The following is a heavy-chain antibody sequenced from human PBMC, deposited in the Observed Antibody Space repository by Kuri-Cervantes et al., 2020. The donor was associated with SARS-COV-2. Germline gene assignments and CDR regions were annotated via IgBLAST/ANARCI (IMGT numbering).Heavy chain of an antibody. V-gene: IGHV4-39*01. J-gene: IGHJ4*02. D-gene: IGHD2-15*01. CDR1: GGSISSYY. CDR2: IFYSGST. CDR3: VRVDCSAGTCYRRSFDY. Sequence: ESLKISCTVSGGSISSYYWGWIRQPPGKGLEWIGSIFYSGSTYYNPSLNSRVTISVDTSKNQFSLKLTSVTAADTAIYYCVRVDCSAGTCYRRSFDYWGRGTLVTVSS.